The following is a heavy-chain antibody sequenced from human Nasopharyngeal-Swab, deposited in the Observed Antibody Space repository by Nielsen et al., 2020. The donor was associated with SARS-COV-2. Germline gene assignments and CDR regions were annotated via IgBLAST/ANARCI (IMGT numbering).Heavy chain of an antibody. J-gene: IGHJ6*02. Sequence: ASVKVSCKASGYTFTSYYMHWVRQAPGQGLEWMGIINPSGGSTSYAQKFQGRVIMTRDTSTSTVYMELSSLRSEDTAVYYCARDLTKSIAVPGNYYYGMDVWGQGTTVTVCS. CDR1: GYTFTSYY. V-gene: IGHV1-46*01. CDR3: ARDLTKSIAVPGNYYYGMDV. CDR2: INPSGGST. D-gene: IGHD6-19*01.